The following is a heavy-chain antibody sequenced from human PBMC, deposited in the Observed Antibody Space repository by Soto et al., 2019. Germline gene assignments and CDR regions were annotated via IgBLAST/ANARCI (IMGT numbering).Heavy chain of an antibody. V-gene: IGHV3-74*03. CDR1: GFTFSTYW. Sequence: EVQLVESGGGLVQPGGSLRLSCAASGFTFSTYWMHWVRQAPGKGLVWVSRINGDGTITTYADSVKGRFTISRDNAKNTAYLQRNSLRAEDTAVYYCATVATGSYAGRDYWGQGTLVTVSS. CDR3: ATVATGSYAGRDY. CDR2: INGDGTIT. J-gene: IGHJ4*02. D-gene: IGHD1-26*01.